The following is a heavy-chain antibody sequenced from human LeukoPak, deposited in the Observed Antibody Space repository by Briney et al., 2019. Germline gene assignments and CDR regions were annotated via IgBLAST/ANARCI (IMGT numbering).Heavy chain of an antibody. CDR3: AREVEYYDSSGYRPHAFDI. J-gene: IGHJ3*02. Sequence: SETLSLTCTVSGGSIISSNHYWGWTRQPPGKGLEWFGSISDSGGTAYNPSLRSRVTISVDTSKNQFSLKVNSVTAADTAVYYCAREVEYYDSSGYRPHAFDIWGQGTLVTVSS. D-gene: IGHD3-22*01. V-gene: IGHV4-39*02. CDR2: ISDSGGT. CDR1: GGSIISSNHY.